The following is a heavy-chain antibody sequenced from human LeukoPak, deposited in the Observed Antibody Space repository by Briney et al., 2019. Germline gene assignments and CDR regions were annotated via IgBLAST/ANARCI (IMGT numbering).Heavy chain of an antibody. Sequence: GGSLRLSCAASGFTFSSYWMHWVRQAPGKGLVWVPRINSDGSSTSYADSVKGRFTISRDNAKNTLYLQMNSLRAEDTAVYYCARVGEITIPPSNWFDPWGQGTLVTVSS. CDR3: ARVGEITIPPSNWFDP. CDR1: GFTFSSYW. CDR2: INSDGSST. V-gene: IGHV3-74*01. J-gene: IGHJ5*02. D-gene: IGHD3-3*01.